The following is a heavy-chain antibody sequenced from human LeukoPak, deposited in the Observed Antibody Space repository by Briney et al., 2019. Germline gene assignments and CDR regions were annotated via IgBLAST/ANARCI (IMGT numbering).Heavy chain of an antibody. CDR3: ARGDAFDI. CDR1: GFTFSGYS. J-gene: IGHJ3*02. V-gene: IGHV3-7*01. Sequence: PGGSLRVSCAASGFTFSGYSMNWVRQAPGKGLEWVANIKQDGSEKYYVDSVKGRFTISRDNAKNSLYLQMNSLRAEDTAVYYCARGDAFDIWGQGTMVTVSS. CDR2: IKQDGSEK.